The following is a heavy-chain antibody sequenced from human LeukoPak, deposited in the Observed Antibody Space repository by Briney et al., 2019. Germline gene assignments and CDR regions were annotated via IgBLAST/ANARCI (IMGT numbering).Heavy chain of an antibody. Sequence: GGSLRLSCAASGFTFSSYSMNWVRQAPGKGLEWVSSISSSSSYIYYADSVKGRFTISRDNAKNSLYLQMSSLRAEDTAVYYCARVKLSEWVQLWLLDYWGQGTLVTVSS. V-gene: IGHV3-21*01. CDR2: ISSSSSYI. CDR1: GFTFSSYS. J-gene: IGHJ4*02. CDR3: ARVKLSEWVQLWLLDY. D-gene: IGHD5-18*01.